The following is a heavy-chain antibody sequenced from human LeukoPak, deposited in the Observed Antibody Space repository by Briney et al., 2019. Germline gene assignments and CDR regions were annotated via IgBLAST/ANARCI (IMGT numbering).Heavy chain of an antibody. J-gene: IGHJ4*02. CDR2: ISGSGGST. V-gene: IGHV3-23*01. D-gene: IGHD5-18*01. Sequence: GGSLRLSCAASGFTFSSYAMSWVRQAPGNGLEWVSAISGSGGSTYYADSVKGRFTISRDNSKNTLYLQMNSLRAEDTAVYYCAKRHTPSNWIQIDYWGQGTLVTVSS. CDR1: GFTFSSYA. CDR3: AKRHTPSNWIQIDY.